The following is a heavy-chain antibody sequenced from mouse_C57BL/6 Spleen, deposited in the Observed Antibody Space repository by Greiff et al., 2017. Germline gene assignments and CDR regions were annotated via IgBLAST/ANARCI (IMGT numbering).Heavy chain of an antibody. CDR3: ARYPIYYGSSSFYYAMDY. V-gene: IGHV1-81*01. J-gene: IGHJ4*01. CDR1: GYTFTSYG. D-gene: IGHD1-1*01. Sequence: QVQLQQSGAELARPGASVKLSCKASGYTFTSYGISWVKQRTGQGLEWIGEIYPRSGNTYYNEKFKGKATLTADKSSSTAYMELRSLTSEDSAVYFCARYPIYYGSSSFYYAMDYWGQGTSVTVSS. CDR2: IYPRSGNT.